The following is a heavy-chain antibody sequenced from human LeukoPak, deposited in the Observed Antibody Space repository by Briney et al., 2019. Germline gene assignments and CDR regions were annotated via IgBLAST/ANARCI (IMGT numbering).Heavy chain of an antibody. D-gene: IGHD3-10*01. Sequence: GGSLRLSCAASGLTVSSSYMSWVRQAPGKGLEWVSIIYNDGSTYYADSMKGRLTISRDNAKNSLYLQMNSLRDEDTAVYYCASFYGSGSSDAFDIWGQGTMVTVSS. J-gene: IGHJ3*02. V-gene: IGHV3-53*01. CDR1: GLTVSSSY. CDR2: IYNDGST. CDR3: ASFYGSGSSDAFDI.